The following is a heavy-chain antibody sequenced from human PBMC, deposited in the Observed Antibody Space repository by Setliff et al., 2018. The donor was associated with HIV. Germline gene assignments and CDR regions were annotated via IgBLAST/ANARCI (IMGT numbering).Heavy chain of an antibody. D-gene: IGHD3-16*01. CDR2: ISTHSDKT. J-gene: IGHJ4*02. Sequence: ASVKVSCKASGYNFTNYGIGWVRQAPGQGLEYMGWISTHSDKTDYAQSVQGRVTMTIDTSTSTVYMELRSLRSDDTAMFYCASGGSTWLGYWGQGTLVTVSS. V-gene: IGHV1-18*01. CDR1: GYNFTNYG. CDR3: ASGGSTWLGY.